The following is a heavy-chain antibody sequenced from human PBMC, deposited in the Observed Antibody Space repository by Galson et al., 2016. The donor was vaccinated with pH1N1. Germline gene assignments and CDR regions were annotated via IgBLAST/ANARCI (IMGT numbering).Heavy chain of an antibody. J-gene: IGHJ2*01. CDR3: ARGPFYWYFDL. Sequence: SVKVSCKASGYTLTSYDINWVRQATGQGLEWMGWMNPNNGNADYAPKFQGRVTLTRKASINTAYMELRRLTSEDTAVYYCARGPFYWYFDLWGRGTPVIVSS. V-gene: IGHV1-8*01. CDR2: MNPNNGNA. CDR1: GYTLTSYD.